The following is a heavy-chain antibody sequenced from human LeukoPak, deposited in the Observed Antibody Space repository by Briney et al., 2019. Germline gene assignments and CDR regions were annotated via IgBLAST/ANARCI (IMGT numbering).Heavy chain of an antibody. D-gene: IGHD6-19*01. CDR1: GFTFSSYT. Sequence: GGSLRLSCAASGFTFSSYTVYWFRQAPGKGLEWVSNIKSTSDTIYYADSVKGRFTISRDNAKNSLYLQMNSLRAEDTAVYYCARDSGRSGWYADNWGQGTLVTVSS. J-gene: IGHJ4*02. CDR2: IKSTSDTI. CDR3: ARDSGRSGWYADN. V-gene: IGHV3-48*01.